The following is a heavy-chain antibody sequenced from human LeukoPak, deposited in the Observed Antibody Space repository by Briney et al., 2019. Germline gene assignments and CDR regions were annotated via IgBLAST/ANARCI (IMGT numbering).Heavy chain of an antibody. J-gene: IGHJ5*02. D-gene: IGHD3-10*01. CDR3: ARDLYYGSGRRFDP. V-gene: IGHV4-34*11. CDR2: IYYSGST. Sequence: SETLSLTCSVDGGSFNGYYWSWIRQPPGKGLEWIGYIYYSGSTNYNPSLKSRVTISVDTSKNQFSLKLSSVTAADTAVYYCARDLYYGSGRRFDPWGQGTLVTVSS. CDR1: GGSFNGYY.